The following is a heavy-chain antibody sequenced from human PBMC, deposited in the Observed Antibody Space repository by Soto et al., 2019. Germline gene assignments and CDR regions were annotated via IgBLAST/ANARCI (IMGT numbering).Heavy chain of an antibody. CDR1: GGSLGSSGYY. Sequence: SETLSLTCTVSGGSLGSSGYYWGWIRQSPGKGLEWIGNIYYSGNTFYNPSLKSRVTISVDTSKNQIYLHLSAVTAADTAIFYCASIAAPGTTHFDFWGQGTLVTVSS. D-gene: IGHD6-13*01. CDR2: IYYSGNT. V-gene: IGHV4-39*01. J-gene: IGHJ4*02. CDR3: ASIAAPGTTHFDF.